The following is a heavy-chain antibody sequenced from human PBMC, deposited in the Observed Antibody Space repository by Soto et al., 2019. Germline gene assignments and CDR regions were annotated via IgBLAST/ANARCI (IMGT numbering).Heavy chain of an antibody. D-gene: IGHD6-13*01. Sequence: QITLKESGPTLVKPTQTLTLTCTFSGFSLSTSGVGVGWIRQPPGKALEWLALIYWDDDKRYSPSLKSRLTITKDTSXNQXVXRMTNMDPVDTATYYCARRIAADLHGRTHYYYGMDVWGQGTTVTVSS. V-gene: IGHV2-5*02. J-gene: IGHJ6*02. CDR3: ARRIAADLHGRTHYYYGMDV. CDR2: IYWDDDK. CDR1: GFSLSTSGVG.